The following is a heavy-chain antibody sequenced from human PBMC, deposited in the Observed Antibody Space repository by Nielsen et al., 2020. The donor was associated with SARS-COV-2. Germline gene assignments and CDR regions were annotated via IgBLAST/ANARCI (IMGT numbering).Heavy chain of an antibody. J-gene: IGHJ4*02. CDR2: INTHTGNP. V-gene: IGHV7-4-1*02. CDR3: ARDRGDGYNSGVDY. D-gene: IGHD5-24*01. Sequence: ASVKVSCKASGYTFTTYAINWVRQAPGQGLEWMGWINTHTGNPTNAQGFTGRFVLSLDTSVSTAYLQISSLRAEDTAVYYCARDRGDGYNSGVDYWGQGTLVTVSS. CDR1: GYTFTTYA.